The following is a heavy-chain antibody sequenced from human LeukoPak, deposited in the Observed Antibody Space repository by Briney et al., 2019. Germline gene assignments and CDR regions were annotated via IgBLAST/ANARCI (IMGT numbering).Heavy chain of an antibody. Sequence: PGGSLRLSCAASGFTFSSYAMSWVRQARGKGLEWVSAISGSGGSTYYADSVEGRFTISRDNSKNTLYLQMNSLRAEDTAVYYCAKDPSYYYDNSGYYSFDYWGQGTLVTVSS. D-gene: IGHD3-22*01. CDR3: AKDPSYYYDNSGYYSFDY. J-gene: IGHJ4*02. CDR2: ISGSGGST. V-gene: IGHV3-23*01. CDR1: GFTFSSYA.